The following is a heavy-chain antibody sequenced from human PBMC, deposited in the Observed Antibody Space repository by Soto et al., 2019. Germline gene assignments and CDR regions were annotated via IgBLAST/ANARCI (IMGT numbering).Heavy chain of an antibody. J-gene: IGHJ2*01. CDR3: AKDSSSSWYKNWYFDL. CDR1: GFTFSSYG. CDR2: ISYDGSNK. D-gene: IGHD6-13*01. V-gene: IGHV3-30*18. Sequence: QVQLVESGGGVVQPGRSLRLSCAASGFTFSSYGMHWVRQGPGKGLEWVAVISYDGSNKYYADSVKGRFTISRDNSKNTLYLQMNSLRAEDTAGYDCAKDSSSSWYKNWYFDLWGRGTLVTVSS.